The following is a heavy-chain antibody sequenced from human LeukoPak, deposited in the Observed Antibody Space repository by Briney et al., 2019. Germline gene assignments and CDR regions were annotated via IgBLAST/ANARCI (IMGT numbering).Heavy chain of an antibody. J-gene: IGHJ4*02. Sequence: GGSLRLSCAASGFTFSSYAMHWVRQAPGKGLEWVAVISYDGSNKYYADSVKGRFTISRDNSKNTLYLQMNSLRAEDTAVYYCARDLKSSSWYSAAGYWGQGTLVTVSS. CDR1: GFTFSSYA. CDR2: ISYDGSNK. CDR3: ARDLKSSSWYSAAGY. D-gene: IGHD6-13*01. V-gene: IGHV3-30-3*01.